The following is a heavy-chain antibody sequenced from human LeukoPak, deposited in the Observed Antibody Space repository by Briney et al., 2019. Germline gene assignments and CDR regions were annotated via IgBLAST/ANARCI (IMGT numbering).Heavy chain of an antibody. V-gene: IGHV1-69*04. D-gene: IGHD6-19*01. CDR3: ARAGSSGWLDPYYFDY. Sequence: SAKVSCKASGGTFSSYALSWVRQAPGQGLEWMGRIIPVLGTANYAQKFQGRVTMTRDTSTSTVYMELSSLRSEDTAVYYCARAGSSGWLDPYYFDYWGQGTLVTVSS. CDR1: GGTFSSYA. J-gene: IGHJ4*02. CDR2: IIPVLGTA.